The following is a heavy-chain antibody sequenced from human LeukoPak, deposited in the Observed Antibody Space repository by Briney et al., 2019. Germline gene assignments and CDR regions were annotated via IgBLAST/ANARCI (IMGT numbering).Heavy chain of an antibody. V-gene: IGHV4-59*01. J-gene: IGHJ4*02. CDR2: IYYSGST. D-gene: IGHD3-22*01. Sequence: SETLSLTCTVSGGSISSYYWSWIRQPPGKGLEWVGYIYYSGSTNYNPSLKSRVTTSVDTSKNQFSLKLSSVTAADTAVYYCARTNYYDSSGYSYYFDYWGQGTLVTVSS. CDR3: ARTNYYDSSGYSYYFDY. CDR1: GGSISSYY.